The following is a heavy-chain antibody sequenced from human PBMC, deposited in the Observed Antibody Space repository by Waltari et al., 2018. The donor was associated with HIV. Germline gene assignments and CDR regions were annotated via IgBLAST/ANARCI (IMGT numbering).Heavy chain of an antibody. CDR1: DGSISSSSYY. Sequence: QLQLQESGPGLVTPSETLSLTCTVSDGSISSSSYYWAWIRQPPGRGLEWIGGIFYSGRTHENPSLSSRVTISRDTSKNQLCLKLRSVAAAHTAEYYCAREETSIVVVMGSGWYFDLWGRGTRVTVSS. V-gene: IGHV4-39*07. CDR2: IFYSGRT. CDR3: AREETSIVVVMGSGWYFDL. D-gene: IGHD3-22*01. J-gene: IGHJ2*01.